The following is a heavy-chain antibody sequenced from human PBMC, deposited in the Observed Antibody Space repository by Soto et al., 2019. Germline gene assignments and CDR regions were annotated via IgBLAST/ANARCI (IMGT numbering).Heavy chain of an antibody. V-gene: IGHV4-39*01. CDR3: ARRDSSLAYFDY. Sequence: SETLSLTCTVSGGSISSSSYYWGWIRQPPGKGLEWIGSIYYSGSTYYNPSLKSRVTISVDTSKNQFSLKLSSVTAADTAVYYCARRDSSLAYFDYWGQGTLVTVS. J-gene: IGHJ4*02. D-gene: IGHD6-6*01. CDR1: GGSISSSSYY. CDR2: IYYSGST.